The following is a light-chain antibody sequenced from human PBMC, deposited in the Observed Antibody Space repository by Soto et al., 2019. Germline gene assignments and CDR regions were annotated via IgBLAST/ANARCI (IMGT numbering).Light chain of an antibody. V-gene: IGLV2-11*01. Sequence: ALTQPRSVSGSPGQSVTISCTGTSSDVGGYNYVSWYQQHPGKAPKLMIYDVIKRPSGVPDRFSGSKSGNSASLTISGLQAEDEADYFCCSYAGSYTYVFGTGTKVTVL. CDR3: CSYAGSYTYV. J-gene: IGLJ1*01. CDR2: DVI. CDR1: SSDVGGYNY.